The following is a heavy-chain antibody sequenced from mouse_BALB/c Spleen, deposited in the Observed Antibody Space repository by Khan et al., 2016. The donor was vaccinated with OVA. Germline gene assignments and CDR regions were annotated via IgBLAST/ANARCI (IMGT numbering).Heavy chain of an antibody. CDR1: GFTFSDYY. D-gene: IGHD3-3*01. Sequence: EVELVESGGVLVQPGGSLKLSCATSGFTFSDYYMCWVRQTPEKRLEWVAYITSDGGSTYFADTFKGRFAISRDTAKNTAYLQISRLKYEDTAIYCCARRRDVYSWFTYWGQGTLVTVSA. CDR2: ITSDGGST. V-gene: IGHV5-12*02. CDR3: ARRRDVYSWFTY. J-gene: IGHJ3*01.